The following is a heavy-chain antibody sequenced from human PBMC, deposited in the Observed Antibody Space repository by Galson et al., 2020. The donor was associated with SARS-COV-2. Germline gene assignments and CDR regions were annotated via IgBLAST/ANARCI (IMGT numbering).Heavy chain of an antibody. CDR1: GGSISSGSYY. CDR3: ARETARLSPATDY. CDR2: IYTSGST. D-gene: IGHD2-21*01. V-gene: IGHV4-61*09. Sequence: SETLSLTCTVSGGSISSGSYYWSWIRQPAGKGLEWIGHIYTSGSTNYNPSLKSRVTISVDTSKNQFSLKLSSVTAADTAVYYCARETARLSPATDYWGQGTLVTVSS. J-gene: IGHJ4*02.